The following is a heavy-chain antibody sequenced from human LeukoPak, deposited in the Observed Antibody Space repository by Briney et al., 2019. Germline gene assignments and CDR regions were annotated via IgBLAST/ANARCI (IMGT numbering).Heavy chain of an antibody. V-gene: IGHV4-61*02. CDR3: ARGFGEPSDY. D-gene: IGHD3-10*01. J-gene: IGHJ4*02. CDR2: IYTSGST. Sequence: SETLSLTCTVSGGSISSGSYYWSWIRQPAGKGLEWIGRIYTSGSTNYNPSLKSRVTISVDTSKNQFSLKLSSVTAADTAVYYCARGFGEPSDYWGQGTLVTVSS. CDR1: GGSISSGSYY.